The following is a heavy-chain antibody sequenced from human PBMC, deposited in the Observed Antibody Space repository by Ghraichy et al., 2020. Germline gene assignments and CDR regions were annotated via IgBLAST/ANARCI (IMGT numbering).Heavy chain of an antibody. Sequence: GGSLRLSCAASGFTFSNYYMYWVRQAPGRGLIWVSRSTPDGKTTGYADSVEGRFTISRDNAKNTLYLQMNSLRAEDTAMYYCVGYNLNYLPYWGQGTLVTVSS. D-gene: IGHD1-7*01. CDR2: STPDGKTT. V-gene: IGHV3-74*01. CDR3: VGYNLNYLPY. J-gene: IGHJ4*02. CDR1: GFTFSNYY.